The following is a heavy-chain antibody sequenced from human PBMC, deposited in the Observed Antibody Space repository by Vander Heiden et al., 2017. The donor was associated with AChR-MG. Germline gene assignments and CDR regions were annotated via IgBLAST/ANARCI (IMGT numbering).Heavy chain of an antibody. D-gene: IGHD4-17*01. V-gene: IGHV1-46*01. CDR1: GYIFTRYH. Sequence: QVQLVQPGAEVKKPGASVKVSCKASGYIFTRYHIHWVRQAPGQGLEYMGIINPSDGFTSYQQKFQGRVAMTRDTSTTTVYMEMRSLTSEDTAMYYCAREKDADYWFNPWGHGSLVTVSS. CDR3: AREKDADYWFNP. CDR2: INPSDGFT. J-gene: IGHJ5*02.